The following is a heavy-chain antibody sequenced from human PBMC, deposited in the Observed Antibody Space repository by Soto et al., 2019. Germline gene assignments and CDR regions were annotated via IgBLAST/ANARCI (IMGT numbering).Heavy chain of an antibody. Sequence: EVRLVQSGGGLVQPGGSLRLSCAASLFIVSDNYMSWVRQAPGKGLEWVSLIYSGGGTDYAESVKGRFTISRDNSKNTLYLQMNRLKAEDTGIYYCATRMTAATYWGQGTVVTVSS. CDR2: IYSGGGT. CDR1: LFIVSDNY. V-gene: IGHV3-66*01. D-gene: IGHD6-25*01. J-gene: IGHJ4*02. CDR3: ATRMTAATY.